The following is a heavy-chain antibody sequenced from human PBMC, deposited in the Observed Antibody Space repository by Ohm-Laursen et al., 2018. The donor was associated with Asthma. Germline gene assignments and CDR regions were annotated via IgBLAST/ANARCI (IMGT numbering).Heavy chain of an antibody. CDR3: AKDVGGLYYDAVGYYHYFHY. Sequence: SLRLSCTASGFTFTTFWMHWVRQAPGKGLVWVSRINRDGRNTIYADSVKGRFTISRDNSKNTLYLQMNSLRAEDTAVYYCAKDVGGLYYDAVGYYHYFHYWGQGTLVIVSS. D-gene: IGHD3-22*01. V-gene: IGHV3-74*01. CDR1: GFTFTTFW. J-gene: IGHJ4*02. CDR2: INRDGRNT.